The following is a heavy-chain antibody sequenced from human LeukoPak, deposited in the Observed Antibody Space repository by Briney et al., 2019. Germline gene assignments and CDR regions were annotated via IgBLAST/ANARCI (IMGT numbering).Heavy chain of an antibody. CDR3: ARGLSGSYYNYYYMDV. CDR1: GYTFTSYY. D-gene: IGHD1-26*01. J-gene: IGHJ6*03. V-gene: IGHV1-8*01. Sequence: ASVKVSCKASGYTFTSYYMHWVRQATGQGLEWMGWMNPNSGNTGYAQKFQGRVTITRNTSISTAYMELSSLRSEDTAVYYCARGLSGSYYNYYYMDVWGKGTTVTVSS. CDR2: MNPNSGNT.